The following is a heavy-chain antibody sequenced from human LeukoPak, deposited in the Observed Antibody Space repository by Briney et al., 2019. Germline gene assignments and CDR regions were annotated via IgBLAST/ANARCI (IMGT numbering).Heavy chain of an antibody. CDR1: GFTFSNYA. CDR2: ISYDGNKK. J-gene: IGHJ4*02. D-gene: IGHD1-7*01. Sequence: GGSLRLSWAASGFTFSNYAMNWVRQAPGKGLEWVAVISYDGNKKYYADSVKGRFTISRDNSKNTLYLQMNSLRAEDTAVYYCARWKSLKGTFDYWGRGTLVTVSS. CDR3: ARWKSLKGTFDY. V-gene: IGHV3-30*04.